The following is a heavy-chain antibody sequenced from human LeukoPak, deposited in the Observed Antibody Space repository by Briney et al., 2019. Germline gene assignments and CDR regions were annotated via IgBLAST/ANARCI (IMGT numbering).Heavy chain of an antibody. J-gene: IGHJ5*02. CDR2: IYYSGST. Sequence: SETLSLTCTVSGGSISSYYWSWIRQPPGKGLEWIGYIYYSGSTNYNPSLKSRVTMSVDTSKNQFSLKLSSVTAADTAVYYCARDLDGFWSGPQHPYNWFDPWGQGALVTVSS. CDR1: GGSISSYY. D-gene: IGHD3-3*01. V-gene: IGHV4-59*12. CDR3: ARDLDGFWSGPQHPYNWFDP.